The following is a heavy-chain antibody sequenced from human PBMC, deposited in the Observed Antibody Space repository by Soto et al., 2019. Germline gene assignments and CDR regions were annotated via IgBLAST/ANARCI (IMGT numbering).Heavy chain of an antibody. J-gene: IGHJ4*02. CDR1: GFIFNSYS. D-gene: IGHD3-22*01. Sequence: EVQLVESGGGLVQPGGSLRLSGVASGFIFNSYSMNWVRQAPGKGLEWISYINSGSTSVFYADSVKGRFTISRDNAKNSLYLQMNSLRAEDTAVYYCGSSASPDAYWGQGTLVTVSS. CDR3: GSSASPDAY. V-gene: IGHV3-48*01. CDR2: INSGSTSV.